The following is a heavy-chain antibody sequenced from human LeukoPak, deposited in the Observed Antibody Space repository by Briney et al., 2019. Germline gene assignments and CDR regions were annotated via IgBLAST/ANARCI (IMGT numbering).Heavy chain of an antibody. CDR1: GGSISSGTYY. D-gene: IGHD3-16*02. CDR2: IFTSGST. Sequence: SQTLSLTCTVSGGSISSGTYYWSWIRQPAGKGLEWIGRIFTSGSTNYNPSLQSRVTISKDTSKNQFSLTLSSATAADTAVYYCARRWNYRDAFDIWGQGTMVTVSS. V-gene: IGHV4-61*02. J-gene: IGHJ3*02. CDR3: ARRWNYRDAFDI.